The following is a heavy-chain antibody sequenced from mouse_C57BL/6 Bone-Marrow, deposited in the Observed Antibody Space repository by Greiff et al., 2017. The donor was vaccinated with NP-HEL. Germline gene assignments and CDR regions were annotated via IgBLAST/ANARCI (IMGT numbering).Heavy chain of an antibody. D-gene: IGHD2-1*01. V-gene: IGHV5-16*01. Sequence: EVMLVESEGGLVQPGSSMKLSCTASGFTFSDYYMAWVRQVPEKGLEWVANINYDGSSTYYLDSLKSRFIISRDNAKNILYLQMSSLKSEDTATYYCARDNGNYDYWGQGTTLTVSS. CDR2: INYDGSST. CDR3: ARDNGNYDY. CDR1: GFTFSDYY. J-gene: IGHJ2*01.